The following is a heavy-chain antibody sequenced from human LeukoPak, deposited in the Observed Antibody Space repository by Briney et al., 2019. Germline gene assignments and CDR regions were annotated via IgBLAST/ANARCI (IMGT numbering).Heavy chain of an antibody. CDR2: ISSSSSTI. J-gene: IGHJ4*02. Sequence: GGSLRLSCAASGFTFSSYSMNWVRQAPGKGLEWVSSISSSSSTIYYADSAKGRFTISRDNAKNSLYLQMNSLRAEDTAVYYCARDAPYYDILTGYLDYWGQGTLVTVSS. D-gene: IGHD3-9*01. CDR3: ARDAPYYDILTGYLDY. CDR1: GFTFSSYS. V-gene: IGHV3-48*04.